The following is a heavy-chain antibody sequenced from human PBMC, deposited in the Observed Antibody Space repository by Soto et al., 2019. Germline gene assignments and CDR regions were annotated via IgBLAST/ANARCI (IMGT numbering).Heavy chain of an antibody. J-gene: IGHJ5*02. V-gene: IGHV3-23*01. CDR3: ARYFGPERWFDP. CDR2: ISGSGGST. D-gene: IGHD1-26*01. CDR1: GFTCSSYA. Sequence: PGGSLRLSWAASGFTCSSYAMSWVRQAPGKGLEWVSAISGSGGSTYYADSVKGRFTISRDNSKNTLYLQMNSLRAEDTAVYYCARYFGPERWFDPWGQGTLVTVSS.